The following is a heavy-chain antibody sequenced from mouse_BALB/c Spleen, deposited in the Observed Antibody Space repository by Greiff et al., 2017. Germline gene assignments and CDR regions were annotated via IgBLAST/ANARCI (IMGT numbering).Heavy chain of an antibody. D-gene: IGHD1-1*01. V-gene: IGHV5-6-3*01. Sequence: EVNVVESGGGLVQPGGSLKLSCAASGFTFSSYGMSWVRQTPDKRLVLVATINSNGGSTYYPDSVKGRFTISRDNAKNTLYLQMSSLKSEDTAMYYCARDRYYGSYWYFDVWGAGTTVTVSS. J-gene: IGHJ1*01. CDR1: GFTFSSYG. CDR2: INSNGGST. CDR3: ARDRYYGSYWYFDV.